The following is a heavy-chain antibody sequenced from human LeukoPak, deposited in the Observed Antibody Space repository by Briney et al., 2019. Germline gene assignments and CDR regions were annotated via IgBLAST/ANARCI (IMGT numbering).Heavy chain of an antibody. CDR2: IYPGDSDT. CDR3: ARQRGSSGWYFKDFDY. V-gene: IGHV5-51*01. J-gene: IGHJ4*02. CDR1: GDSFTSYW. D-gene: IGHD6-19*01. Sequence: GESLKISCKGSGDSFTSYWIGWVRQMPGKGLEWMGIIYPGDSDTRYSPSFQGQVTISADKSISTAYLQWSSLKASDTAMYYCARQRGSSGWYFKDFDYWGQGTLVTVSS.